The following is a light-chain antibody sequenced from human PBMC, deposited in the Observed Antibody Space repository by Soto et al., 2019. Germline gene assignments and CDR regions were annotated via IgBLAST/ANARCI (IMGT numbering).Light chain of an antibody. Sequence: EIVMTQSPVTLSVSPGDRATLSCRASQSVNSNLAWYQQKPGQTPKLLIYVASTRAAGIPARFTGSGSGTDFTLTISSLQSEDSAVYYCQQYNVWPLTFGGGTKVEFK. CDR2: VAS. V-gene: IGKV3-15*01. CDR1: QSVNSN. CDR3: QQYNVWPLT. J-gene: IGKJ4*01.